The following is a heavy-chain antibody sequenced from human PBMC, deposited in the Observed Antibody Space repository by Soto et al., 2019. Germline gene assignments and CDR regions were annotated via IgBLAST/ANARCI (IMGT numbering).Heavy chain of an antibody. D-gene: IGHD3-10*01. V-gene: IGHV1-8*01. CDR3: ARGEFLWFGELLR. CDR2: MNPNSGDT. CDR1: GYTFTSYE. J-gene: IGHJ4*02. Sequence: QVQLVQSGAEVKKPGASVKVSCKASGYTFTSYEINWVRQATGQGLEWMGWMNPNSGDTGYAQKFQGRVTMTRNTSISTAYMERSSLRSEDTAVYYCARGEFLWFGELLRWGQGTLVTVSS.